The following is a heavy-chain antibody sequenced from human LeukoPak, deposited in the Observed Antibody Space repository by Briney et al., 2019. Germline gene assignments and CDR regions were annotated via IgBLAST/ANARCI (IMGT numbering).Heavy chain of an antibody. Sequence: GGSLRLSCAASGFTFSGYAMSWVRQAPGTGVEGGSAFSGSGGSTYYADSVKGRFTISRDNSKNTLYLQMNSLRAEDTAVYYCAKDLYGYVSNWFDPWGQGTLVTVSS. CDR3: AKDLYGYVSNWFDP. V-gene: IGHV3-23*01. CDR1: GFTFSGYA. J-gene: IGHJ5*02. D-gene: IGHD5-12*01. CDR2: FSGSGGST.